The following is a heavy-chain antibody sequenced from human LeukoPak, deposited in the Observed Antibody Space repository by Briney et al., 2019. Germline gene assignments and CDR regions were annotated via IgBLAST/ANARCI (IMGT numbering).Heavy chain of an antibody. J-gene: IGHJ4*02. CDR1: GGSISSYY. D-gene: IGHD3-10*01. Sequence: PSETLSLTCTVPGGSISSYYWSSIRQPPGKGLEWIGYIYYSGSTNYNPSLKSRVTISVDTSKNQFSLKLSSVTAADTAVYYCARASYGSGKYYFDYWGQGTLVTVSS. V-gene: IGHV4-59*01. CDR3: ARASYGSGKYYFDY. CDR2: IYYSGST.